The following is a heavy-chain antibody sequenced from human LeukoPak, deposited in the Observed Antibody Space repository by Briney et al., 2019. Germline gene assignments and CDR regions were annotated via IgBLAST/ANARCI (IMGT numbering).Heavy chain of an antibody. CDR1: RFSFNNYS. V-gene: IGHV3-21*01. CDR2: ISRSNFI. J-gene: IGHJ4*02. Sequence: PGGSLRLSCAASRFSFNNYSLNWVRQAPGKGLEWVSSISRSNFIYYADSVKGRFTISRDNAKNSLYLRMNSLRVEDTAVYFCARVGLDFIYYFDSWGQGTLVTVSS. CDR3: ARVGLDFIYYFDS. D-gene: IGHD3-3*01.